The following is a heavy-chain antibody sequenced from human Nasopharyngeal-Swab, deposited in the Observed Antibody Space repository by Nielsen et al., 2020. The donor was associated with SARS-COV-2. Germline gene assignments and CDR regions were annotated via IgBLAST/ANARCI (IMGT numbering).Heavy chain of an antibody. J-gene: IGHJ6*03. D-gene: IGHD6-6*01. Sequence: LRLSCTVSGGSISSYYWSWIRQPPGKGLEWIGYIYYSGSTNYNPSLKSRVTISVDTSKNQFSLKLSSVTAADTAVYYCARGLVRSLNSYYYYMDVWGKGTTVTVSS. CDR3: ARGLVRSLNSYYYYMDV. CDR2: IYYSGST. CDR1: GGSISSYY. V-gene: IGHV4-59*01.